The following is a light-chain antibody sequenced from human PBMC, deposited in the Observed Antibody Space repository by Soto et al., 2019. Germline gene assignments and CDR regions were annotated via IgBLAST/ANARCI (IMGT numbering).Light chain of an antibody. CDR2: GAS. V-gene: IGKV1-12*01. CDR3: QQGNSFPFT. Sequence: DIQITQSPSSVSASVGDRVTVTCRASQNISSWLAWYQQTPGKAPNLLIYGASTLQRGVPSRFSGRGSGTEFTLTISNLHPEDFAIYFCQQGNSFPFTFGPGTRVD. CDR1: QNISSW. J-gene: IGKJ3*01.